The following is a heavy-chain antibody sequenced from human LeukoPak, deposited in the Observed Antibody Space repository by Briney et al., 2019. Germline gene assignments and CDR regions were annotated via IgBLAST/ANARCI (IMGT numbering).Heavy chain of an antibody. D-gene: IGHD3-10*01. Sequence: AGGSLRLSCAASGFSFSNYAMSWVRQAPGKGLVWVSDISGSGGSTSYADSVKGRFTISRDNSKNTLYLQMNSLRAEDTAVYYCARDPARITMVRGVLDYWGQGTLVTVSS. CDR2: ISGSGGST. V-gene: IGHV3-23*01. J-gene: IGHJ4*02. CDR3: ARDPARITMVRGVLDY. CDR1: GFSFSNYA.